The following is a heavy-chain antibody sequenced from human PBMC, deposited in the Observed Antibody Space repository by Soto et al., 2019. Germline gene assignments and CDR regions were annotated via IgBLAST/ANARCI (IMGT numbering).Heavy chain of an antibody. CDR1: GFTFSSYA. Sequence: PGGSLRLSCAASGFTFSSYAMHWVRQAPGKGLEWVAVISYDGSNKYYADSVKGRFTISRDNSKNTLYLQMNSLRAEDTAVYYCASPCISTSCYPPTFDYWGQGTLVTVSS. J-gene: IGHJ4*02. CDR3: ASPCISTSCYPPTFDY. CDR2: ISYDGSNK. V-gene: IGHV3-30-3*01. D-gene: IGHD2-2*01.